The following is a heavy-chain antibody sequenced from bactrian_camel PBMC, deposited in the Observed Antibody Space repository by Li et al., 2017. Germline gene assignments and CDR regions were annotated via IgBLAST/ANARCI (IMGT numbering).Heavy chain of an antibody. D-gene: IGHD2*01. J-gene: IGHJ4*01. CDR3: AKWGNY. CDR1: GFTFSSHS. CDR2: INRGGTT. Sequence: QLVESGGGLVQPGGSLRVSCVASGFTFSSHSMSWVRQAPGKGLEWVSIINRGGTTDSADSVRDRFTISKDNAKNTLYLQMNSLKTEDTAMYYCAKWGNYWGQGTQVTVS. V-gene: IGHV3S28*01.